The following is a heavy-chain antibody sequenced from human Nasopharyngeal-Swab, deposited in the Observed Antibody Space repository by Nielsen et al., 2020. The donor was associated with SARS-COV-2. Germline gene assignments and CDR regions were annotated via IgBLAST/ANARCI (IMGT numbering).Heavy chain of an antibody. V-gene: IGHV3-30*18. J-gene: IGHJ4*02. D-gene: IGHD3-9*01. CDR2: ISYDGGNK. CDR1: GFIFSGYG. CDR3: AKDRYFAHYYFDY. Sequence: GGSLRLSCAASGFIFSGYGMHWVRQAPGKGLEWVALISYDGGNKFYADSVKGRFTISRDNSKNTLYLQMNSLRAEDTAVYYCAKDRYFAHYYFDYWGQGTLVTVSS.